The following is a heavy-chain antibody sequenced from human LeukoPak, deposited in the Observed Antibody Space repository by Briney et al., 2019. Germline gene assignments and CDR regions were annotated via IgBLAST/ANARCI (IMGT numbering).Heavy chain of an antibody. J-gene: IGHJ4*02. V-gene: IGHV5-51*03. CDR2: IYPGDSDT. CDR1: GYSFTSYW. CDR3: ARYDYYDSSGYKNYFDY. Sequence: GESLKISCKGSGYSFTSYWIGWVCQMPGKGLEWMGIIYPGDSDTRYSPSFQGQVTISADKSISTAYLQWSSLKASDTAMYYCARYDYYDSSGYKNYFDYWGQGTLVTVSS. D-gene: IGHD3-22*01.